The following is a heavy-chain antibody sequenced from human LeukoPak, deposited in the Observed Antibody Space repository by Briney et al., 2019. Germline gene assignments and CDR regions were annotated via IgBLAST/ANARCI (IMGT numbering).Heavy chain of an antibody. J-gene: IGHJ4*02. CDR1: GFTFSSYW. Sequence: GGSLRLSCAASGFTFSSYWMHWVRQAPGKGLVWVSRINSDGSSTSYADSEKGRFTISRDNAKNTLYLQMNSLRAEDTAVYYCARHYRQAAALDYWGQGTLVTVSS. CDR2: INSDGSST. V-gene: IGHV3-74*01. D-gene: IGHD6-13*01. CDR3: ARHYRQAAALDY.